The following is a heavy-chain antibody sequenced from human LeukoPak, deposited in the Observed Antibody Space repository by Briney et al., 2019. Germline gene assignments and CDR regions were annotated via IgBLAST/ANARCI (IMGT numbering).Heavy chain of an antibody. Sequence: ASVKVSCKASGYTFTSYDINWVRQATGQGLEWMGWMNPNSGNTGYAQKFQGRVTITRNTSISTAYMELRSLRSDDTAVYYCAREYFDWPNSYFDYWGQGTLVTVSS. J-gene: IGHJ4*02. D-gene: IGHD3-9*01. CDR3: AREYFDWPNSYFDY. CDR1: GYTFTSYD. CDR2: MNPNSGNT. V-gene: IGHV1-8*03.